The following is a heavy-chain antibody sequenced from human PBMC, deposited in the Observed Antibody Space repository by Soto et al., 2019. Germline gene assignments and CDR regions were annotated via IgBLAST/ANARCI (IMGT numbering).Heavy chain of an antibody. CDR2: IIPIFGTA. CDR1: GGTFSSYA. J-gene: IGHJ5*02. CDR3: ARVACSGGSCFLRKLQNGFDP. Sequence: QVQLVQSGAEVKKPGSSVKVSCKASGGTFSSYAISWVRQAPGQGLEWMGGIIPIFGTANYAQKFQGRVTITADKSTSTAYMELSSLRSEDTAVYYCARVACSGGSCFLRKLQNGFDPWGQGTLVTVSS. V-gene: IGHV1-69*06. D-gene: IGHD2-15*01.